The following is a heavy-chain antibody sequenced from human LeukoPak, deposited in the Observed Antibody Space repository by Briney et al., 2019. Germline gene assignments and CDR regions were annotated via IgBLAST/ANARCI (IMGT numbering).Heavy chain of an antibody. Sequence: ASVKVSCKASGYTFTGYYMHWVRQAPGQGLEWMGWINPNSGGTNYAQKFQGRVTITADESTSTAYMELSSLRSEDTAVYYCARARLGELSPLDYWGQGTLVTVSS. CDR1: GYTFTGYY. J-gene: IGHJ4*02. D-gene: IGHD3-16*02. CDR3: ARARLGELSPLDY. V-gene: IGHV1-2*02. CDR2: INPNSGGT.